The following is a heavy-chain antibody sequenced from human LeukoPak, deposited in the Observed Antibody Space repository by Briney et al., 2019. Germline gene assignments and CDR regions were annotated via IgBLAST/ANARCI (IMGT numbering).Heavy chain of an antibody. V-gene: IGHV4-39*07. CDR1: GGSISSSSYY. CDR3: ARLDCSTSCSGGAFDI. Sequence: SETLSLTCTVSGGSISSSSYYWGWIRQPPGKGLEWIGSIYYSGSTYYNPSLKSRVTISVDTSKNQFSLKLSSVTAADTAVYYCARLDCSTSCSGGAFDIWGQGTMVTVSS. J-gene: IGHJ3*02. CDR2: IYYSGST. D-gene: IGHD2-2*01.